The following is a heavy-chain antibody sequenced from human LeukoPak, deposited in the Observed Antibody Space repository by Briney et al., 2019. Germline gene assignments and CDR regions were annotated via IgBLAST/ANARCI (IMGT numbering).Heavy chain of an antibody. CDR3: ARDPLYTNSPPSYFDY. CDR1: GFTFSSYA. V-gene: IGHV3-30-3*01. J-gene: IGHJ4*02. CDR2: ISYDGTNK. D-gene: IGHD2-2*02. Sequence: GGSLRLSCAASGFTFSSYAMDWVRQAPGKGLEWVAIISYDGTNKDYADSVKGRFTISRDNSRNTLYLQMNSLRAEDTAVYHCARDPLYTNSPPSYFDYWGQGTLVTVSS.